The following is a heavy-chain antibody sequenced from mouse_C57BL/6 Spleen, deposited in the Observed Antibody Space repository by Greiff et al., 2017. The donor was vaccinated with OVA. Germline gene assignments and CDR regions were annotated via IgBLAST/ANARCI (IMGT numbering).Heavy chain of an antibody. CDR1: GYTFTSYW. V-gene: IGHV1-50*01. Sequence: QVQLQQPGAELVKPGASVKLSCKASGYTFTSYWMQWVKQRPGQGLEWIGEIDPSDSYTNYNQKFKGMATLTVDTSSSTAYMQLSSLTSEDSAVYYCARRGNYNFDYWGQGTTLTVSS. D-gene: IGHD2-1*01. CDR3: ARRGNYNFDY. CDR2: IDPSDSYT. J-gene: IGHJ2*01.